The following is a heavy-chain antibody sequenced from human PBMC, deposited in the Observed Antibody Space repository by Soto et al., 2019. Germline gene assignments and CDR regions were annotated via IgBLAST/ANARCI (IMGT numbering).Heavy chain of an antibody. D-gene: IGHD1-26*01. CDR2: IKQDESEK. CDR1: GFSFSDSW. J-gene: IGHJ4*02. V-gene: IGHV3-7*01. Sequence: GGSLRLSCTASGFSFSDSWMTWARQVPGKGLEWVANIKQDESEKHYVESVKGRFTISRDNAKNSLYLHMNSLRAEDTAVYHCAKYSGSYGIENWGQGALVTVSS. CDR3: AKYSGSYGIEN.